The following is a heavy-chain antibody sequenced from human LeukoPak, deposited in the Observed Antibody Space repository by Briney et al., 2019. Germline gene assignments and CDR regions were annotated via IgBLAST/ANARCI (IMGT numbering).Heavy chain of an antibody. Sequence: SETLSLTCAVYGGSFSGYYWSWMRQPPGKGLEWIGEINHSGSTNSNPSLKSRVTISVDTSKNQFSLKLPSVTPADTPVYYCARQVWFGEYYFDNWGKGTLFTVSS. D-gene: IGHD3-10*01. CDR3: ARQVWFGEYYFDN. CDR1: GGSFSGYY. V-gene: IGHV4-34*01. J-gene: IGHJ4*02. CDR2: INHSGST.